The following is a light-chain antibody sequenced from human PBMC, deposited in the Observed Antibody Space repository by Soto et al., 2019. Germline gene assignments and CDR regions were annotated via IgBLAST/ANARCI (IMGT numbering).Light chain of an antibody. CDR2: AAS. CDR3: QQSYGTPLT. J-gene: IGKJ4*01. CDR1: QSISNY. Sequence: DIEMTQSPSSLSASVGDRVTITCRASQSISNYLNWYQHKPGKVPKLLIYAASSLQSGVPTRFSGSGSGTDFTLTTSSLQPEDFATYYCQQSYGTPLTFGGGTKVEIK. V-gene: IGKV1-39*01.